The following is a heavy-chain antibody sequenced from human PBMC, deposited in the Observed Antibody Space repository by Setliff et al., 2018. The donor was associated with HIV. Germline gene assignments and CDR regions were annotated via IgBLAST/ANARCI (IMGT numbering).Heavy chain of an antibody. CDR2: IFYTGNT. CDR1: GGSISGYY. CDR3: APGEGVASTYYHD. J-gene: IGHJ4*01. V-gene: IGHV4-59*03. D-gene: IGHD3-3*01. Sequence: SETLSLTCTVSGGSISGYYWSWIRQPPGKGLEWIGTIFYTGNTNYNPSLKSRVTLSGGMSENQLSLHLASVTTADTAVYFCAPGEGVASTYYHDWGQGTQVTVSS.